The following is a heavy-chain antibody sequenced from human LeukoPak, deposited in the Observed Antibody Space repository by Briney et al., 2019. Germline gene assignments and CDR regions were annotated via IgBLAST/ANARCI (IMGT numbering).Heavy chain of an antibody. D-gene: IGHD6-6*01. CDR1: GFTFSSYS. CDR2: ITTSSDTI. V-gene: IGHV3-48*01. CDR3: AKDLYSSSSRDAFDI. Sequence: PGGSLRLSCAASGFTFSSYSMNWVRQAPGKGLEWVSYITTSSDTIYYADSVKGRFTISRDNSKNTLYLQMNSLRAEDTAVYYCAKDLYSSSSRDAFDIWGQGTMVTVSS. J-gene: IGHJ3*02.